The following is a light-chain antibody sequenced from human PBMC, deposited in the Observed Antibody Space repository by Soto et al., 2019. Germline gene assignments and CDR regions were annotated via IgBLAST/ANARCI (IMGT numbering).Light chain of an antibody. CDR1: SSNFGAGYD. CDR3: AAWDDSVNGRV. V-gene: IGLV1-40*01. CDR2: ANS. Sequence: QSVLTQPPSVSGAPGQRITISCTGSSSNFGAGYDVHWYQQLPGTAPKLLIYANSNRPSGVPDRFSGSKSGTSASLAITGLQAEDEADYYCAAWDDSVNGRVFGGGTQLTVL. J-gene: IGLJ2*01.